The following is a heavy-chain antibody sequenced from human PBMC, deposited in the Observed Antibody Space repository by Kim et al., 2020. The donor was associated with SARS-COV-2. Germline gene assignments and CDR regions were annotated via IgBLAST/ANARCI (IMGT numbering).Heavy chain of an antibody. CDR2: ISSSSSTI. J-gene: IGHJ6*02. CDR3: AGPTKHQGGYYYDSSGLYGMDV. Sequence: GGSLRLSCAASGFTFSSYSMNWVRQAPGKGLEWVSYISSSSSTIYYADSVKGRFTISRDNAKNSLYLQMNSLRDEDTAVYYCAGPTKHQGGYYYDSSGLYGMDVWGQGTTVTVSS. D-gene: IGHD3-22*01. V-gene: IGHV3-48*02. CDR1: GFTFSSYS.